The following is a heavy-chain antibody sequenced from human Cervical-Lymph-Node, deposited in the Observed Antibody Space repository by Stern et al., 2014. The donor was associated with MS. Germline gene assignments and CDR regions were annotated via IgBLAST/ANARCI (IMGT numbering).Heavy chain of an antibody. J-gene: IGHJ6*02. CDR1: GFTFDDYA. V-gene: IGHV3-9*01. Sequence: EVQLVESGGGLVQPGRSLRLSCAASGFTFDDYAMHWGRQAPGKGLEWDSGISWNSGRIGYADSVKGRFTISRDNAKNSLYLQMNSLRAADTALYYCAKGAHYYYGMDVWGQGTTVTVSS. CDR2: ISWNSGRI. CDR3: AKGAHYYYGMDV.